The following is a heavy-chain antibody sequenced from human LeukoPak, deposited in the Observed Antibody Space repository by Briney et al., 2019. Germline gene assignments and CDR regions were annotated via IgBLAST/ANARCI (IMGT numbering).Heavy chain of an antibody. D-gene: IGHD3-10*01. V-gene: IGHV3-23*01. CDR3: AKDKRVTMVRGVIIPYGMDV. CDR1: GFTFSSYA. J-gene: IGHJ6*04. Sequence: PGRSLRLSCAASGFTFSSYAMRWVPQAPGKGLEWVSAISGSGGSTYYADSVKGRFTISRDNTKNMLYLQMNSLRAEDTAVDYCAKDKRVTMVRGVIIPYGMDVWGKGTTVTVS. CDR2: ISGSGGST.